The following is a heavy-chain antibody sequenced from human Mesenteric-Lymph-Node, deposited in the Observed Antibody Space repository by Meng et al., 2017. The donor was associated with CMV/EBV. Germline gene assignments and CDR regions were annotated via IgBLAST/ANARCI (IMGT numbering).Heavy chain of an antibody. Sequence: ASVKVSCKASGYTFTSYDINWVRQATGQGLEWMGWMNPNSGNIDYAQKFQGRVTITRNTSISTAYMELSRLRSDDTALYYCARGHDILTDEYYYHHMDVWGQGTTVTVSS. V-gene: IGHV1-8*03. CDR1: GYTFTSYD. CDR3: ARGHDILTDEYYYHHMDV. J-gene: IGHJ6*02. D-gene: IGHD3-9*01. CDR2: MNPNSGNI.